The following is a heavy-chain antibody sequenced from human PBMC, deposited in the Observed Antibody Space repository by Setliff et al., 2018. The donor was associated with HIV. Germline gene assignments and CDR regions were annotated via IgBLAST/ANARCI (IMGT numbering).Heavy chain of an antibody. D-gene: IGHD3-22*01. CDR3: ARGGRVDESRGYYYPLMY. CDR2: SNPSSRTT. V-gene: IGHV1-46*01. J-gene: IGHJ4*02. CDR1: GYIFTTHY. Sequence: ASVKVSCKSSGYIFTTHYIHWVRQAPGQGIEWMGMSNPSSRTTIYAQKFRGRMTLTKDKSTTTVYMELSSLRSDDTAVYYCARGGRVDESRGYYYPLMYWGQGTLVTFSS.